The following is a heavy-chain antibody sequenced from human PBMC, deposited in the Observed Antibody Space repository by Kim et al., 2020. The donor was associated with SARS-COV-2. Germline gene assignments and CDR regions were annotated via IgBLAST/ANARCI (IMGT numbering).Heavy chain of an antibody. CDR3: ARGIAARPPGY. CDR1: GYTFTGYY. CDR2: INPNSGGI. V-gene: IGHV1-2*02. J-gene: IGHJ4*02. Sequence: ASVKVSCKASGYTFTGYYMHWVRQAPGQGLEWMGWINPNSGGINYAQKFQGRVTMTRDTSISTAYMELSRLSSDDTAVYYCARGIAARPPGYWGQGTLVTVSS. D-gene: IGHD6-6*01.